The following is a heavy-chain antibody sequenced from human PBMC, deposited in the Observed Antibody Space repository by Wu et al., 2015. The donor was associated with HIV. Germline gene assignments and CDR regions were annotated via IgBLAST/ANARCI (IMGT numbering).Heavy chain of an antibody. CDR3: ARARQEINYYDSSGYFDY. J-gene: IGHJ4*02. Sequence: QVQLVQSGAEVKKPGASVKVSCKASGYTFTSYYMHWVRQAPGQGLEWMGIINPSGGSTSYAQKFQGRVTMTRDTSTSTVYMELSSLRSEDTAVYYCARARQEINYYDSSGYFDYWGQGTLGHRLL. D-gene: IGHD3-22*01. CDR1: GYTFTSYY. CDR2: INPSGGST. V-gene: IGHV1-46*01.